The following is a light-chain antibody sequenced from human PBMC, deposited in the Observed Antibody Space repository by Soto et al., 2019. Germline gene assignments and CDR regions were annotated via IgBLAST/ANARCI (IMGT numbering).Light chain of an antibody. CDR1: SSNVGKNF. CDR3: GTWDSSLTIGVI. V-gene: IGLV1-51*01. J-gene: IGLJ2*01. Sequence: QSVLTQPPSVSXXXGQKVSISCSGSSSNVGKNFVSWYQHVPGKAPKLLIYDNQKRPSGIPDRFSASKSGTLATLDITGLQTGDEADYYCGTWDSSLTIGVIFGGGTKLTVL. CDR2: DNQ.